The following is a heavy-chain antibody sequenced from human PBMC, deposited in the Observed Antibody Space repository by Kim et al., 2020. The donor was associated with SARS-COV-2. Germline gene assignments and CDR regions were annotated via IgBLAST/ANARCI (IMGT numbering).Heavy chain of an antibody. Sequence: GGSLRLSCAASGFSFGNYAMSWVRQAPGKGLEWVSVIYSGGTTTYYADSVKGRFTISRANSNNTLYLQMNSLRAEDTAVYYCAKGPQSGTGKFDYWGQGT. CDR2: IYSGGTTT. J-gene: IGHJ4*02. D-gene: IGHD3-10*01. V-gene: IGHV3-23*03. CDR3: AKGPQSGTGKFDY. CDR1: GFSFGNYA.